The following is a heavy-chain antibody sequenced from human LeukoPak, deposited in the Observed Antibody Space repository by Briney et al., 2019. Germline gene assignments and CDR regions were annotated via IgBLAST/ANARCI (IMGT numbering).Heavy chain of an antibody. Sequence: PGRSLRLSCAASGFTFSSFTMHWVRQAPGKGLEWVAVISYDGSNKYYADSLKGRFTISRDNSKNTLYLQLNSLRAEDTAVYYCASGWGGVVYAFDIWGQGTMVTVSS. D-gene: IGHD2-8*02. CDR1: GFTFSSFT. J-gene: IGHJ3*02. V-gene: IGHV3-30*04. CDR2: ISYDGSNK. CDR3: ASGWGGVVYAFDI.